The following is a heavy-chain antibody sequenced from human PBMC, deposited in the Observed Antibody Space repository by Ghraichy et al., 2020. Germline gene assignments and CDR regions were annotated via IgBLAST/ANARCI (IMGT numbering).Heavy chain of an antibody. CDR2: ITTRNGNT. CDR1: GYTFTNYD. D-gene: IGHD2-15*01. Sequence: ASVKVSCKASGYTFTNYDITWVRQAPGQGLEWMGWITTRNGNTQSAQRLQGRVTMITDTSTNTVYMELRSLRFDDTAVYYCARGINYFDPWGQGTLVTVSS. J-gene: IGHJ5*02. CDR3: ARGINYFDP. V-gene: IGHV1-18*04.